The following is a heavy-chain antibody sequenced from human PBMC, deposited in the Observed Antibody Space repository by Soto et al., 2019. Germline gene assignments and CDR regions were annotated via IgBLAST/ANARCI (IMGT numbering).Heavy chain of an antibody. CDR3: ARLGYNYGTYYSDY. V-gene: IGHV4-59*01. CDR2: IYYSGRT. Sequence: QVQLQESGPGLVKPSETLSLTCTVSGDSITNYYWTWIRQPPGKGLGWIGYIYYSGRTKYNPSLKSRVTXXLXTXXSQFSLKLTSVTAADTAVYYCARLGYNYGTYYSDYWGQGTLVTVSS. D-gene: IGHD5-18*01. CDR1: GDSITNYY. J-gene: IGHJ4*02.